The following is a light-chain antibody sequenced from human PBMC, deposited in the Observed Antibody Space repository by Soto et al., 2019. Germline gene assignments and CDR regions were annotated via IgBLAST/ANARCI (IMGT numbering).Light chain of an antibody. Sequence: QSVLTQPASVSGSPGQSITISCTGTSSDVGGYNYVSWYQQHPGKAPKFMIYEVSNRPSGVSNRFSGSKSGNTASLTISGLQAEDEADYYCCSYAGSITFTFGGGTKLTVL. J-gene: IGLJ2*01. CDR1: SSDVGGYNY. CDR2: EVS. CDR3: CSYAGSITFT. V-gene: IGLV2-14*01.